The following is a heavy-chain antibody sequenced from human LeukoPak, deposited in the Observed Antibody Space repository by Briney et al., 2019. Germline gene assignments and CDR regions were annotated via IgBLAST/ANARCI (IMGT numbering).Heavy chain of an antibody. J-gene: IGHJ6*02. CDR1: GFTFRNAG. Sequence: PGRSLRLSCAVSGFTFRNAGMHWVRQAPGKGLEWVAVIWYDGSQKYYADSVKGRFTISRDNSKNMLYLHMNSLRAEDTAVYYCASLYYYDSSGYLIGAYYYYYGMDVWGQGTTVTVSS. CDR2: IWYDGSQK. D-gene: IGHD3-22*01. V-gene: IGHV3-33*01. CDR3: ASLYYYDSSGYLIGAYYYYYGMDV.